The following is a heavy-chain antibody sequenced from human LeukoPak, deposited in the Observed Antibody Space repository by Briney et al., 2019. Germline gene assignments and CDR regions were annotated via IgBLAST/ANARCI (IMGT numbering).Heavy chain of an antibody. CDR3: ARDFFHGHCSGLTCFLLDY. V-gene: IGHV1-18*01. CDR1: VYTFTSYG. CDR2: ISAHNGNT. Sequence: ASVKVSCKASVYTFTSYGITWVRQAPGQGLEWMGWISAHNGNTNYAQKFQGRLTMTTDTSTNTAYMELRSLRPDDTAVYYCARDFFHGHCSGLTCFLLDYWGQGSLVTVSS. D-gene: IGHD2-15*01. J-gene: IGHJ4*02.